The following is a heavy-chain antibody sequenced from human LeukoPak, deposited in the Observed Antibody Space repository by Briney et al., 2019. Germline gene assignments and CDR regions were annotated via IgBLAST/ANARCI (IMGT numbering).Heavy chain of an antibody. CDR2: TYSGGST. V-gene: IGHV3-53*01. CDR3: ARDRWFDP. CDR1: GFTVSTDY. J-gene: IGHJ5*02. Sequence: GGSLRLSCAASGFTVSTDYISWVRQAPGKGLEWVSVTYSGGSTYYADSVKGRFTVSRDNSKNTLYLQMNSLRVEDTAVYYCARDRWFDPWGQGTLVTVSS.